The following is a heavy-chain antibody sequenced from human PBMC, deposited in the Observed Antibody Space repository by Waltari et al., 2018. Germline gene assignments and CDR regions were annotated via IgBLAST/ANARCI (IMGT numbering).Heavy chain of an antibody. Sequence: QVQLVESGGGVVQPGRSLRLSCAASGFTFSSYGMHWVRQAPGKGLEWVAVISYDGSNKYYADSVKGRFTISRDNSKNTLYLQMNSLRAEDTAVYYCAKEEGVTTVTTMGHTVDYWGQGTLVTVSS. CDR3: AKEEGVTTVTTMGHTVDY. CDR1: GFTFSSYG. CDR2: ISYDGSNK. D-gene: IGHD4-4*01. V-gene: IGHV3-30*18. J-gene: IGHJ4*02.